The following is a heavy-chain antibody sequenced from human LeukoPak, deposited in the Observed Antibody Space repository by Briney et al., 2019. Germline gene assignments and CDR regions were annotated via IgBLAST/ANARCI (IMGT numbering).Heavy chain of an antibody. CDR3: ARVSSTGWDFIDY. CDR2: ISSSSSYI. V-gene: IGHV3-21*01. CDR1: GFTFSTYS. J-gene: IGHJ4*02. Sequence: PGGSLRLSCAASGFTFSTYSMNWVRQAPGKGLEWVSSISSSSSYIYYAASVRGRFTISRDNAKNPLSLQMNSLRAEDTAVYYCARVSSTGWDFIDYWGQGTLVTVSS. D-gene: IGHD6-19*01.